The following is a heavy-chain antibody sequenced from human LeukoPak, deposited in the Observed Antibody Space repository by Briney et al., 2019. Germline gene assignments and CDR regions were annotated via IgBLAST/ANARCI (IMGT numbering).Heavy chain of an antibody. V-gene: IGHV1-69*05. D-gene: IGHD6-19*01. J-gene: IGHJ5*02. Sequence: SVKVSCKASGGTFSSYAISWVRQAPGQGLEWMGRIIPIFGTANYAQKFQGRVTITTDESTSTAYMELSSLRSEDTAVYYCARGGSGWYTYNWFDPWGQGTLVTVSP. CDR2: IIPIFGTA. CDR1: GGTFSSYA. CDR3: ARGGSGWYTYNWFDP.